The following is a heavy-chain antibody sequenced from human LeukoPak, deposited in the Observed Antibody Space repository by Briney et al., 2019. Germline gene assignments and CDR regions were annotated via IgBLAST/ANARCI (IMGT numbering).Heavy chain of an antibody. Sequence: SETLSLTCTVSGYSISSGYYWGWIRPPPGKGLEWIGSIYHSGSTYYNPSLKSRVTISVDTSKNQFSLKLSSVTAADTAVYYCARERNYYDSSGYPDYWGQGTLVTVSS. J-gene: IGHJ4*02. V-gene: IGHV4-38-2*02. CDR2: IYHSGST. CDR1: GYSISSGYY. D-gene: IGHD3-22*01. CDR3: ARERNYYDSSGYPDY.